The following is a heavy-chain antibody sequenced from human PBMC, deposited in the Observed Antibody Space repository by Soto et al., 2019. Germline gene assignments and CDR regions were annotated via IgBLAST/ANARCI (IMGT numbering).Heavy chain of an antibody. CDR1: GFTFNTYH. D-gene: IGHD4-17*01. CDR3: ARDGTTETTNYHYAMDV. V-gene: IGHV3-48*03. CDR2: IHSGGSRI. J-gene: IGHJ6*02. Sequence: EVQLAESGGGLVQPGGSLILSCAASGFTFNTYHMNWVRQAPGKGLEWVSYIHSGGSRIYYADSVKGRFTISRDNSKNSLFLQMNSLRAEDTAVYYCARDGTTETTNYHYAMDVWGQGTTVTVSS.